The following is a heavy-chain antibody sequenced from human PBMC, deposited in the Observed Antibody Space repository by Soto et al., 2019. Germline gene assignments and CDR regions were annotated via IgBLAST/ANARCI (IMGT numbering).Heavy chain of an antibody. CDR2: IYYSGST. D-gene: IGHD5-12*01. CDR1: GGSIGGSDYY. CDR3: ASLDGYNKLGIDH. V-gene: IGHV4-39*01. J-gene: IGHJ4*02. Sequence: SETLSLTCTVSGGSIGGSDYYWGWIRQPPGKGLEWIGHIYYSGSTSYNPSLKSRVTISVDTSKNQFSLKLSSVTAADTAVYYCASLDGYNKLGIDHWGQGTLVTVSS.